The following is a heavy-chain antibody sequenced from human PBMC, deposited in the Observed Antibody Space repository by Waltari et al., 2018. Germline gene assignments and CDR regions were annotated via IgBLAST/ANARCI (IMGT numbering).Heavy chain of an antibody. Sequence: ELQLVETGGGLIHFGGSLRLSCAASGFIVSDSFMTWARQAPGKGLEWVSVVYSAGSTFYTDAGKGRFSVSRDTSKNTLFLQMYSLRADDTAVYYCARGGSPNWFDTWGQGTLVTVSS. CDR3: ARGGSPNWFDT. CDR2: VYSAGST. CDR1: GFIVSDSF. V-gene: IGHV3-53*02. D-gene: IGHD6-13*01. J-gene: IGHJ5*02.